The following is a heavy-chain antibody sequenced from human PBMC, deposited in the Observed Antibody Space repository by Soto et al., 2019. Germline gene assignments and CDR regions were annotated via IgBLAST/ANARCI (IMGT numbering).Heavy chain of an antibody. V-gene: IGHV4-4*02. D-gene: IGHD3-10*01. J-gene: IGHJ4*02. CDR2: AYHSGST. Sequence: SETLSRTGAVYVDLTSTNNWWSWVRQPPGKGLEWIGDAYHSGSTEYNPSLKSRVSISVDKSKNQISLKLTSATAADTAVYYCARSPPSSYYGGSGTFDYWGQGTLVTVSS. CDR1: VDLTSTNNW. CDR3: ARSPPSSYYGGSGTFDY.